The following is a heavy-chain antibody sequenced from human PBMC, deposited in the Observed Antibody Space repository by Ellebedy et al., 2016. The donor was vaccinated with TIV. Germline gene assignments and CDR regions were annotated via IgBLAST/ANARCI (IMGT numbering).Heavy chain of an antibody. D-gene: IGHD2-15*01. Sequence: PGGSLRLSCVASGFTSSRYWMSCVPQAPGMGLEWVANATETGSEKYYVDSVKGRFTISRYNTENSLYLQMNSLRAEDTAVYYCAEDVVAPGLAFDYWGQGTLVTVSS. V-gene: IGHV3-7*03. CDR2: ATETGSEK. J-gene: IGHJ4*02. CDR1: GFTSSRYW. CDR3: AEDVVAPGLAFDY.